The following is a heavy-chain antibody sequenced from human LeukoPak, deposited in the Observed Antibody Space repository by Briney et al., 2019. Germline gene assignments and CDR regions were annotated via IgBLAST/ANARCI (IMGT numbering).Heavy chain of an antibody. J-gene: IGHJ6*02. CDR2: IYYSGST. CDR1: GGSISSYY. Sequence: SETLSLTCTVSGGSISSYYWSWIRQPPGKGLEWIGYIYYSGSTNYNPSLKSRVTISVDTSKNQFSLKLSSVTAADTAVYYCARGQPDIVVVPAAELALYYYYYGMDVWGQGTTVTVSS. D-gene: IGHD2-2*01. CDR3: ARGQPDIVVVPAAELALYYYYYGMDV. V-gene: IGHV4-59*13.